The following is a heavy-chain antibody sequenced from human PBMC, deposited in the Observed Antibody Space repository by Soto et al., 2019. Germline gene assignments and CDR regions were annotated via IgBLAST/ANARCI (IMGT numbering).Heavy chain of an antibody. CDR3: ARTRGPATYYDFWSGPLCGMDV. J-gene: IGHJ6*02. V-gene: IGHV2-5*01. CDR1: GFSLSTSGVG. CDR2: IYWNDDK. Sequence: SGPTLVNPTQTLTLTCTFSGFSLSTSGVGVGWIRQPPGKALEWLTLIYWNDDKRYSPSLKSRLTISKDTPKNQVVLTMTNMDPVDTATYYCARTRGPATYYDFWSGPLCGMDVWGQGTTVTVSS. D-gene: IGHD3-3*01.